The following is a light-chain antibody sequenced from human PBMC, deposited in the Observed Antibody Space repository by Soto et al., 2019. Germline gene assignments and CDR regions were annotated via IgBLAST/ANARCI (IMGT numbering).Light chain of an antibody. V-gene: IGLV1-51*01. Sequence: VLTQPPSVSAAPGQNLTISCSGSSTNIVGNAVSWYQQLPGHAARLLIYDDSERPLGIPDRFSGSKSGTSATLGITGFQTGDEADYYCGSWDSSLSAYVLGTGTKVTVL. J-gene: IGLJ1*01. CDR1: STNIVGNA. CDR2: DDS. CDR3: GSWDSSLSAYV.